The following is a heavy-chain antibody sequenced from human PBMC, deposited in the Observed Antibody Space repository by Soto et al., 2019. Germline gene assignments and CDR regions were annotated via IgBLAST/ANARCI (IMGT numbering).Heavy chain of an antibody. J-gene: IGHJ4*02. CDR2: IIPIFGTA. CDR3: ARPGGYCSGGSCFVY. D-gene: IGHD2-15*01. V-gene: IGHV1-69*13. Sequence: ASVKVSCKASGGTFSSYAISRVRQAPGQGLEWMGGIIPIFGTANYAQKFQGRVTITADESTSTAYMELSSLRSEDTAVYYCARPGGYCSGGSCFVYWGQGNLVTVSS. CDR1: GGTFSSYA.